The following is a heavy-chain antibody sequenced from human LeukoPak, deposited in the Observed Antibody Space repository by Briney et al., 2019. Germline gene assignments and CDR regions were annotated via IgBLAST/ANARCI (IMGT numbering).Heavy chain of an antibody. CDR1: GGSISSSNW. Sequence: PSGTLSLTCAVSGGSISSSNWWSWVRQPPGKGLEWIGEIYHSGSTNYNPSLKSRVTISVDTSKNQFSLKLTSVIAADTAVFYCARHTGSNYFDYWGQGTLVTVSS. CDR3: ARHTGSNYFDY. D-gene: IGHD3-10*01. J-gene: IGHJ4*02. CDR2: IYHSGST. V-gene: IGHV4-4*02.